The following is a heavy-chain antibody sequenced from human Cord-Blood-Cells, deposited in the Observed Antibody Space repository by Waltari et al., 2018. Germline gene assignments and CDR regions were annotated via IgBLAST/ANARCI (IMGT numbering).Heavy chain of an antibody. Sequence: EVQLVESGGGLVQPGGSLRLYCAASGFTFSSYEMNWVRQAPGKGLEWVSYISSSGSTIYYADSVKGRFTISRDNAKNSLYLQMNSLRAEDTAVYYCARHNYYWYFDLWGRGTLVTVSS. V-gene: IGHV3-48*03. CDR1: GFTFSSYE. CDR2: ISSSGSTI. J-gene: IGHJ2*01. CDR3: ARHNYYWYFDL. D-gene: IGHD1-20*01.